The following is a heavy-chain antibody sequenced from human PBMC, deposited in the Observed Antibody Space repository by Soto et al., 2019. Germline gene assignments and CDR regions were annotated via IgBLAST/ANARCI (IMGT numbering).Heavy chain of an antibody. Sequence: QVQLVQSGPEVKKTGSSVRVSCKASGGSFSSHAISWVRQAPGQGLEWMGGIIPIFGTTHYAQKFQCRVTITADESSTTAYLELTSLRSEDTAVFYCARGWGYSSGRYDSYFDSWGQGTLVTVSS. CDR1: GGSFSSHA. D-gene: IGHD2-15*01. CDR3: ARGWGYSSGRYDSYFDS. CDR2: IIPIFGTT. V-gene: IGHV1-69*01. J-gene: IGHJ4*02.